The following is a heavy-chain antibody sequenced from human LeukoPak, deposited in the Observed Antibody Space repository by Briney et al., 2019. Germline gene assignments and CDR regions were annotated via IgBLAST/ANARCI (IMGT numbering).Heavy chain of an antibody. J-gene: IGHJ4*02. V-gene: IGHV4-39*01. D-gene: IGHD3-10*01. CDR1: GGSISSSSYY. CDR2: IYYSGGT. CDR3: ARHYYGSGNFDY. Sequence: PSETLSLTCTVSGGSISSSSYYWGWIRQPPGKGLEWIGSIYYSGGTYYNPSLKSRVTISVDTSKNQFSLKLSSVTAADTAVYYCARHYYGSGNFDYWGQGTLVTVSS.